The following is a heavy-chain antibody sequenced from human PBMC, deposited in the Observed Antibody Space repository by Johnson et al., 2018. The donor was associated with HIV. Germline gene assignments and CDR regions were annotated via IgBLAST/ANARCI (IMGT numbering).Heavy chain of an antibody. Sequence: VQLVESGGGVVRPGGPLRLSCAASGFTFSNYWMHWVRQAPGKGLVWVSRINGDGSSTTYADSVKGRFTISRDNAKNTVYLQMNSLRVEDTAVYYCGRPGNFDIWGLGTMVTVSS. J-gene: IGHJ3*02. CDR1: GFTFSNYW. D-gene: IGHD4-23*01. V-gene: IGHV3-74*02. CDR3: GRPGNFDI. CDR2: INGDGSST.